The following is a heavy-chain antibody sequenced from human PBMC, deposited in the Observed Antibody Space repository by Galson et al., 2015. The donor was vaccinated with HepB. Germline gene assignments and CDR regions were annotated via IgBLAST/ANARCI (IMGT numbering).Heavy chain of an antibody. J-gene: IGHJ6*03. Sequence: SETLSLTCVVSDGSVSGYYWSWIRQSAGGSMEWIGRVFYSGETDYNPSLMGRLTMSADTYRNYISLTLTSMTAADTAVYYCARDRIERVGTVSNSFFYMDVWGKGTAVTVSS. D-gene: IGHD6-6*01. CDR1: DGSVSGYY. CDR2: VFYSGET. V-gene: IGHV4-4*07. CDR3: ARDRIERVGTVSNSFFYMDV.